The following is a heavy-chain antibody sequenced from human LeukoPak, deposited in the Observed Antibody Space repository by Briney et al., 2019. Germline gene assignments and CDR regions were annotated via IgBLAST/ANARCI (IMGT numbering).Heavy chain of an antibody. CDR2: ISGSSSYI. J-gene: IGHJ5*02. CDR3: ARSGRSQNWFDP. CDR1: GFTFSSYG. V-gene: IGHV3-21*01. D-gene: IGHD2-15*01. Sequence: GGTLRLSCAASGFTFSSYGMSWVRQAPGKGLEWVSSISGSSSYIYYADSVKGRFTISRDNARNSLFLQMNSLRAEETAVYYCARSGRSQNWFDPWGQGTLVTVSS.